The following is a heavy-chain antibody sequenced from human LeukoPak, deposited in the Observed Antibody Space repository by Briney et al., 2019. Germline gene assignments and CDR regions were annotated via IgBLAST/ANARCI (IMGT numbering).Heavy chain of an antibody. V-gene: IGHV3-21*01. D-gene: IGHD2-2*01. CDR1: GFTFSSYW. CDR2: ISSSAHHI. Sequence: GGSLRLSCAASGFTFSSYWMHWVRQAPGEGLEWVSSISSSAHHIAYADSVKGRFTISRDNAKNALYLQVNSLRAEDTAVYYCARGIVPAAFDYWGQGTLVTVSS. J-gene: IGHJ4*02. CDR3: ARGIVPAAFDY.